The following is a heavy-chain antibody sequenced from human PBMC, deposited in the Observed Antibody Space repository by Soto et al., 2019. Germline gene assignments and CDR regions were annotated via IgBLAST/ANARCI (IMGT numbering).Heavy chain of an antibody. CDR2: IIPIFGTA. V-gene: IGHV1-69*01. D-gene: IGHD2-8*01. Sequence: QVQLVQSGAEVKKPGSSVKVSCKASGGTFSSYAISWVRQAPGQGLEWMGGIIPIFGTANYAQKFQGRVTITADESTSTAYMELSRLRSEDTAVYYCAGSPYCTNCVCYVGRKGSWFDTWGQGTLVTVSS. CDR1: GGTFSSYA. CDR3: AGSPYCTNCVCYVGRKGSWFDT. J-gene: IGHJ5*02.